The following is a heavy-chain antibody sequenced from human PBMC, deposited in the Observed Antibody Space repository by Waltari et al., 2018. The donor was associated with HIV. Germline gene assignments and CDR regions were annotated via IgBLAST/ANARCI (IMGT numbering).Heavy chain of an antibody. D-gene: IGHD2-15*01. J-gene: IGHJ4*02. CDR3: ARAPCSGGSCRLFDY. CDR1: GYTFISYY. CDR2: INPSGNST. V-gene: IGHV1-46*01. Sequence: QVQLVPSGAEVKKPGASVKVSCQASGYTFISYYMHWVRQAPGQELEWMGIINPSGNSTSYVQKFQGRLTMTRDTSTSTVYMELSSLRSEDTAVYYCARAPCSGGSCRLFDYWGQGTLVTVSS.